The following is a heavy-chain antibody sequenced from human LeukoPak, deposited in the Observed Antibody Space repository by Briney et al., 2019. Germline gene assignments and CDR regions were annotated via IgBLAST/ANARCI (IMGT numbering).Heavy chain of an antibody. V-gene: IGHV1-69*04. CDR2: IIVILGIA. CDR1: GGTFSNYA. CDR3: ARDGMLRGVIDYSGMDV. D-gene: IGHD3-10*01. J-gene: IGHJ6*02. Sequence: ASVKVSCKASGGTFSNYALSWVRQAPGQGLEWMGRIIVILGIADYAQKFRGRVTITADKSTTTVYMELSSLRSQDTAVYYCARDGMLRGVIDYSGMDVWGQGTTVTVSS.